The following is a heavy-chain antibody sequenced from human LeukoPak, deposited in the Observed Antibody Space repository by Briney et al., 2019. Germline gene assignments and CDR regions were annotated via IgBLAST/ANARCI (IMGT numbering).Heavy chain of an antibody. J-gene: IGHJ6*02. CDR3: ARDNGVVDIYGMDV. CDR2: ISASGGSA. CDR1: GFTFSDHA. D-gene: IGHD2-8*01. V-gene: IGHV3-23*01. Sequence: TGGSLRLSCAASGFTFSDHAMIWVRRAPGKGLEWVSGISASGGSAFYTDSVKGRFTIHRENSANTVYLQMDSLRVEDTAVYYCARDNGVVDIYGMDVWGQGTTVTVSS.